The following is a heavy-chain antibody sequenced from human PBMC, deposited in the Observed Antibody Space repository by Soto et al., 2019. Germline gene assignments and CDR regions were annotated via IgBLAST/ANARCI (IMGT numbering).Heavy chain of an antibody. CDR2: INLDGSEK. Sequence: EGALRLSCADSRCTFSANWMAWVRQAPGKGLGWVANINLDGSEKYYVDSVKGRFTISRDNVRNSLFLQMDSLRSEDTAVYFCAREILWDCDSASFHHFGTYYSGMDVGGRGPQVPSP. V-gene: IGHV3-7*01. CDR1: RCTFSANW. CDR3: AREILWDCDSASFHHFGTYYSGMDV. J-gene: IGHJ6*02. D-gene: IGHD2-2*01.